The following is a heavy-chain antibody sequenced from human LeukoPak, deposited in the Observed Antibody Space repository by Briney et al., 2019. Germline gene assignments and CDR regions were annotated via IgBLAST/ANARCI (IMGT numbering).Heavy chain of an antibody. Sequence: GGSLRLSCAASGFTFSSYAMHWVRQAPGKGLEWVAVISYDGSNKYYADSVKGRFTISRDNAKNSLYLQMNSLRAEDTAVYYCARVSSYGWGSYTLFDYWGQGTLVTVSS. CDR2: ISYDGSNK. V-gene: IGHV3-30*04. D-gene: IGHD3-10*01. J-gene: IGHJ4*02. CDR3: ARVSSYGWGSYTLFDY. CDR1: GFTFSSYA.